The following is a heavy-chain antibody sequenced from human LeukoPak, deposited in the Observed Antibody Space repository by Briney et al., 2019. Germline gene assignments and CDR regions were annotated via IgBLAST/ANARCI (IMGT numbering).Heavy chain of an antibody. CDR3: AKDRGGYTYYPFLSYFFDY. J-gene: IGHJ4*02. CDR2: ISFDGNYR. Sequence: PGGSLRLSCAASGFTFSAYGIHWVRQPPGRGLEWVATISFDGNYRNYADSVKGRFTISRDNSKNTVHLQMNSLRAEDTAIYYRAKDRGGYTYYPFLSYFFDYWGPGTLVTVSS. CDR1: GFTFSAYG. D-gene: IGHD5-12*01. V-gene: IGHV3-30*18.